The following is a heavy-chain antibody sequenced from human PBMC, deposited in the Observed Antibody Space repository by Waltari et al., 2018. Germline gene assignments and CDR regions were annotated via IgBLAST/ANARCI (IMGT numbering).Heavy chain of an antibody. Sequence: EVQLVESGGVVVQPGGSLRLSCAASGFTFDDYTMHWVRQAPGKGLEWVSLISWDGGSTYYADSVKGRFTISRDNSKNSLYLQMNSLRTEDTAVYYCARSPGTSRYGMDVWGQGTTVTVSS. CDR1: GFTFDDYT. CDR2: ISWDGGST. V-gene: IGHV3-43*01. J-gene: IGHJ6*02. CDR3: ARSPGTSRYGMDV. D-gene: IGHD2-2*01.